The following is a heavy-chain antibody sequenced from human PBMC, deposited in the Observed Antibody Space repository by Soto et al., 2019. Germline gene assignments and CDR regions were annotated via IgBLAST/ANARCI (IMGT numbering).Heavy chain of an antibody. Sequence: GGSLRLSCAGSGFTFSTYAMSWVRQAPGKGLEWVSTISGSGGKSYYADSVKGRFTISRDNSKNTLNLQMNSLRAEDTAVYYCARGSISYYGYYYYGMDVWGQGTTVIVSS. CDR3: ARGSISYYGYYYYGMDV. D-gene: IGHD3-10*01. V-gene: IGHV3-23*01. J-gene: IGHJ6*02. CDR2: ISGSGGKS. CDR1: GFTFSTYA.